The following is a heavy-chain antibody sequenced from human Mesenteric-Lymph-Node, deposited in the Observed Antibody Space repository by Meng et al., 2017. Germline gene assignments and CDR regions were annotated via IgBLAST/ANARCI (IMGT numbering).Heavy chain of an antibody. Sequence: QVQLGEAGGAVVKPGESLRLPCAASGLTFSDYYMSWVRQAPGKGLEWISYISSSAKTRYYADSVNGRFTISRDNAKNSRYLKMNSLRAEDTAVYYCASVARPWQYLVSWGQGTLVTVSS. J-gene: IGHJ5*02. CDR3: ASVARPWQYLVS. D-gene: IGHD6-13*01. V-gene: IGHV3-11*01. CDR1: GLTFSDYY. CDR2: ISSSAKTR.